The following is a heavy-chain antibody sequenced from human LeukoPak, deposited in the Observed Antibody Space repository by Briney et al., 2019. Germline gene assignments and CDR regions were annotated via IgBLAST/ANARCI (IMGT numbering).Heavy chain of an antibody. CDR3: ARLSGSYWPAGY. D-gene: IGHD1-26*01. CDR1: GGSISGYY. CDR2: ISYSGST. Sequence: TSETLSLTCTVSGGSISGYYWSWIRQPPGKGLEWIGYISYSGSTYYNASLKSRVTISADLTKNQFSLTWNSVTAADTAVYYCARLSGSYWPAGYWGQGTLVTVSS. J-gene: IGHJ4*02. V-gene: IGHV4-59*08.